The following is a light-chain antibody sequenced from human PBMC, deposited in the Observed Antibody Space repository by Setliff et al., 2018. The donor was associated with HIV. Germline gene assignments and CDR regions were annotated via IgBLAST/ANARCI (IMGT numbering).Light chain of an antibody. CDR3: LLYLSSGIYV. J-gene: IGLJ1*01. Sequence: QTVVTQEPAFSVSPGGTVTLTCGLTSGSVSTSNYPSWYQQTPGQAPRTLIYSTNIRSSGVPDRFSGSIVGNKAALTIAGAQADDESDYSCLLYLSSGIYVFGTGTQLTVL. CDR2: STN. V-gene: IGLV8-61*01. CDR1: SGSVSTSNY.